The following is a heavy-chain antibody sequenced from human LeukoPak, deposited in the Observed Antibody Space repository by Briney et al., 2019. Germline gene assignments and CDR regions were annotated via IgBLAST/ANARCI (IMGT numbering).Heavy chain of an antibody. J-gene: IGHJ4*02. V-gene: IGHV1-2*02. D-gene: IGHD6-6*01. Sequence: ASVKVSCKASGYTFTGYYMHCVRQAPGQGLEWMGWINPNGGGTNSAQKFQGRVTMTRDTSISTAYMELSRLRYDDTAIFYCARGVSRHIDSWGQGTLVTVSS. CDR1: GYTFTGYY. CDR3: ARGVSRHIDS. CDR2: INPNGGGT.